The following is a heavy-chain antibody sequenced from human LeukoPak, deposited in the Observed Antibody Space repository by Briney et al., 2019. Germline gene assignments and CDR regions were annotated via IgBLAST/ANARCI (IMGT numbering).Heavy chain of an antibody. Sequence: GASVTVSCTASGYTFTGYYMHWVRQAPGQGLEWMGWINPNSGGTNYAQKFQGRVTMTRDTSISTAYMELSRLRSEDTAVYYCARDRPMVRGVINPGPNPFDYWGQGTLVTVSS. CDR1: GYTFTGYY. V-gene: IGHV1-2*02. D-gene: IGHD3-10*01. CDR2: INPNSGGT. J-gene: IGHJ4*02. CDR3: ARDRPMVRGVINPGPNPFDY.